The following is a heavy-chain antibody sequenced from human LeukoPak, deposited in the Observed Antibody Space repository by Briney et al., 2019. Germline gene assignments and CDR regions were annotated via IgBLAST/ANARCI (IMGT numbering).Heavy chain of an antibody. V-gene: IGHV3-7*01. CDR2: IKQDGSEK. CDR1: GFTFSSYW. CDR3: ARVHYDSSSPFDY. Sequence: EGSLRLSCAASGFTFSSYWMGWVRQAPGKGLEWVANIKQDGSEKYYVDSVKGRFTISRDNAKNSLYLQMNSLRAEDTAVYYCARVHYDSSSPFDYWGQGTLVTVSS. J-gene: IGHJ4*02. D-gene: IGHD3-22*01.